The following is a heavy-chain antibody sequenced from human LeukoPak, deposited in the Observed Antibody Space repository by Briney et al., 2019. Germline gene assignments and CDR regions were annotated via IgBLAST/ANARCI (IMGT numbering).Heavy chain of an antibody. J-gene: IGHJ4*02. V-gene: IGHV3-64*01. CDR3: ARVGYSGYDATFDY. CDR2: ISSNGGST. Sequence: GGSLRLSCVASEFRFGRDWISWVRQAPGKGLEYVSAISSNGGSTYYANSVKGRFTISRDNSKNTLYLQMGSLRAEDMAVYYCARVGYSGYDATFDYWGQGTLVTVSS. CDR1: EFRFGRDW. D-gene: IGHD5-12*01.